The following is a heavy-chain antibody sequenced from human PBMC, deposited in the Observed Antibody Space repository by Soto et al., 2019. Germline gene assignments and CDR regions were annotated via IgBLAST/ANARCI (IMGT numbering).Heavy chain of an antibody. CDR1: GGTFSSYA. V-gene: IGHV1-69*01. Sequence: QVQLVQSRAEVKKPGSSVKVSCKASGGTFSSYAISWVRQAPGQGLEWMGEIIPIFGTANYAQRFQGRVTITADESTSTAYMELSSLRSEDTAVYYCARDCLAARSRYFDLWGRGTLVTVSS. J-gene: IGHJ2*01. D-gene: IGHD6-6*01. CDR3: ARDCLAARSRYFDL. CDR2: IIPIFGTA.